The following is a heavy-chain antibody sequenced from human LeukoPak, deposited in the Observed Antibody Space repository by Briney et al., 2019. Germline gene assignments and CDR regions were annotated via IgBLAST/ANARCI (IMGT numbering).Heavy chain of an antibody. CDR1: GFTFSTYA. Sequence: HPGGSLRLSCAASGFTFSTYAMTWVRQAPGKGLEWVSTISSSGDGTYYADSVKGRFTISRDNSKNTLYLQMNSLRAEDTAPYYCAKETIKYIYGPGAFDIWGQGTLVTVSS. J-gene: IGHJ3*02. CDR2: ISSSGDGT. V-gene: IGHV3-23*01. CDR3: AKETIKYIYGPGAFDI. D-gene: IGHD5-18*01.